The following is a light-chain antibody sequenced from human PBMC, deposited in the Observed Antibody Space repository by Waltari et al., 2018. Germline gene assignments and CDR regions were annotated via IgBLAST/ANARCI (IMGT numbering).Light chain of an antibody. J-gene: IGKJ1*01. Sequence: DVVMTQSPLSLPVTLGQPASISCRSSQSLVHSDGNTYLNWFQQRPGQSPRRLIYKVSKQDSGVPDRFSGSGSGTDFTLKINRVEAEDVGVYYCMQGTHWPRTFGQGTKVQIK. V-gene: IGKV2-30*02. CDR3: MQGTHWPRT. CDR2: KVS. CDR1: QSLVHSDGNTY.